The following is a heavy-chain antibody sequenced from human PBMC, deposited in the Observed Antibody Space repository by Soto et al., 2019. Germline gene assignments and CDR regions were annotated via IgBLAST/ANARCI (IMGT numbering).Heavy chain of an antibody. CDR3: VSGYPWVGFDY. V-gene: IGHV4-39*01. Sequence: SETLSLTCTVSGGSISSSDYYWGWIRQPPGKGLEWIGNIYYSGSASYNPSLKSRVTISVDTSRNQVSLKLSSVTAADTAVYNCVSGYPWVGFDYWGQGTLVTVSS. D-gene: IGHD5-18*01. J-gene: IGHJ4*02. CDR1: GGSISSSDYY. CDR2: IYYSGSA.